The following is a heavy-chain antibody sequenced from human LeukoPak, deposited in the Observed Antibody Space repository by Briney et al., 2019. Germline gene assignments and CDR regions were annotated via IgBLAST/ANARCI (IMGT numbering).Heavy chain of an antibody. D-gene: IGHD3-10*01. CDR3: ARDFYASGSFDY. CDR2: IKQDGSQK. V-gene: IGHV3-7*01. Sequence: GESLRLSCAASGFTFDDYGMSWVRQAPGKGLEWVANIKQDGSQKYYVDSVKGRFTISRDNAKNSLFLQMNSLRAEDTAVYYCARDFYASGSFDYWGQGTLVTVSS. CDR1: GFTFDDYG. J-gene: IGHJ4*02.